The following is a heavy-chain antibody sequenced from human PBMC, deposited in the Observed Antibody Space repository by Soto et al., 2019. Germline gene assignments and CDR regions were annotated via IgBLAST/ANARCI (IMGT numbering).Heavy chain of an antibody. Sequence: PSQTLSLTCAISGDSVSSDSVAWNWIRQSPSRGLEWLGRTYYRSKWYNDYAVSVKSRISINPDTSKNQFSLQLNSVTPEDTAVYYCARGHGDWLDPWGQGTLVTVSS. CDR1: GDSVSSDSVA. CDR3: ARGHGDWLDP. CDR2: TYYRSKWYN. V-gene: IGHV6-1*01. D-gene: IGHD4-17*01. J-gene: IGHJ5*02.